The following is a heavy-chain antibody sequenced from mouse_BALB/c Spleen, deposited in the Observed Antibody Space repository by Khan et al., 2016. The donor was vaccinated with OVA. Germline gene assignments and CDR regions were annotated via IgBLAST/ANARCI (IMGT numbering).Heavy chain of an antibody. J-gene: IGHJ3*01. D-gene: IGHD1-3*01. Sequence: QVQLQQSGAELVRPGVSVRISCKGSGYTFTDFAMHWVKQSHAKSLEWLGVISTYYGDVDYTHKFRDKVTMTVDKSSSTAYMELAGLTSEDSATFCCVRGSGKSRLDYWGQGTPVTVSA. CDR1: GYTFTDFA. V-gene: IGHV1S137*01. CDR2: ISTYYGDV. CDR3: VRGSGKSRLDY.